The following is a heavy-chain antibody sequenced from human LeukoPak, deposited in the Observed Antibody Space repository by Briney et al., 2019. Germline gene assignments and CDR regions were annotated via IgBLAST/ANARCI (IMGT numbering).Heavy chain of an antibody. CDR3: AKDFQTDEGITVAEGYFDY. CDR1: GFTVSSNY. J-gene: IGHJ4*02. V-gene: IGHV3-53*01. D-gene: IGHD6-19*01. Sequence: PGGSLRLSCAASGFTVSSNYMSWVRQAPGKGLEWVSVIYSGGSTYYADSVKGRFTISRDNSKNTLYLQMTSLRAEDTAVYYCAKDFQTDEGITVAEGYFDYWGQGTLVTVSS. CDR2: IYSGGST.